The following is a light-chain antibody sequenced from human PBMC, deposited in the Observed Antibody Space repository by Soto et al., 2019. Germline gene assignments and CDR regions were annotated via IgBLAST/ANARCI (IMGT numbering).Light chain of an antibody. J-gene: IGKJ5*01. Sequence: IVFTQSPGNLSVSPGDGATLSCRARQTVGKNYLAWYQQRPGQAPRLLIYDASNRATGIPARFSGSGSGTDFTLTISSLEPEDFAVYYCQQRSNWPPITFGQGTRLEI. CDR3: QQRSNWPPIT. V-gene: IGKV3-11*01. CDR1: QTVGKNY. CDR2: DAS.